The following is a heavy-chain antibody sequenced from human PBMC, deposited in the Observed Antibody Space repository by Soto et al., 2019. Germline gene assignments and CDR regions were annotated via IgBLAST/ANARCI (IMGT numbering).Heavy chain of an antibody. CDR2: IHYDETT. CDR3: ARGKEQLVDLHY. CDR1: GASISIAGSY. D-gene: IGHD6-6*01. J-gene: IGHJ4*02. V-gene: IGHV4-31*03. Sequence: QVQLQESGPGLVRSSQTLSLTCTVSGASISIAGSYWSWIRQVPGKGLEWIGYIHYDETTYYNPSLQSRVSVFADRSENQFSISLTSVAAADTATYYCARGKEQLVDLHYWGQGTLVPVSS.